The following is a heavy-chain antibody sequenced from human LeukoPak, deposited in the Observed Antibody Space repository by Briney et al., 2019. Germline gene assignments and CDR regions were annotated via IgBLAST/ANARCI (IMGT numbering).Heavy chain of an antibody. CDR1: GFTFSSYS. CDR3: SRDGVEEDWTTVTPFDY. J-gene: IGHJ4*02. CDR2: ISSSSSTI. D-gene: IGHD4-17*01. Sequence: SGGSLRLSCAASGFTFSSYSMNWVRQAPGKGLEWVSYISSSSSTIYYADSVKGRFTISRDNAKNSLYLQMNSLRAEDTAVYYCSRDGVEEDWTTVTPFDYWGQGILVTVSS. V-gene: IGHV3-48*04.